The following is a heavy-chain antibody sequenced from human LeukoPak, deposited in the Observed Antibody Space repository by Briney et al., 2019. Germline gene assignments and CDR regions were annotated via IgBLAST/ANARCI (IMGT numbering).Heavy chain of an antibody. J-gene: IGHJ3*01. CDR2: ISSSGSTI. CDR1: GFTFSSYE. CDR3: AREDYDYVWGRSD. Sequence: PGGSLRLSCAASGFTFSSYEMNWVRQAPGKGLEWVSYISSSGSTIYYADSVKGRFTISRDNAKKSLYLQMNSLRAEDTAVYYCAREDYDYVWGRSDWGQGTMVTVSS. V-gene: IGHV3-48*03. D-gene: IGHD3-16*01.